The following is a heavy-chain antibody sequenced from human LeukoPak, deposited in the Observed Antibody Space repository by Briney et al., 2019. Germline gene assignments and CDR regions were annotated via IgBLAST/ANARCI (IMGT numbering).Heavy chain of an antibody. CDR3: AREPSGPGRWGCSSPSCNIDY. V-gene: IGHV4-34*01. D-gene: IGHD2-2*02. J-gene: IGHJ4*02. CDR2: INHNGST. Sequence: SETLSLTCAVYGGSFSGYYWSWIRQPPGKGLEWTGEINHNGSTNYNPSLKSRVTISVDTSKNQFSLKLSSVPAADTAVYYCAREPSGPGRWGCSSPSCNIDYWGQGTLVTVSS. CDR1: GGSFSGYY.